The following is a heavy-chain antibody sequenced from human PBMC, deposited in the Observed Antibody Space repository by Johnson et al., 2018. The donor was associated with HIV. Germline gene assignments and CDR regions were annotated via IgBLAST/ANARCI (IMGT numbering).Heavy chain of an antibody. J-gene: IGHJ3*02. CDR2: ISWNSGSI. D-gene: IGHD5-12*01. Sequence: QLVESGGGLVQPGGSLRLSCAASGFTVSSNYMSWVRQAPGKGLEWVSGISWNSGSIGYADSVKGRFTISRDNAKNSLYLQMNSLRAEDTALYYCAKVGGYSGYGHLEAFDIWGQGTMVTVSS. CDR1: GFTVSSNY. CDR3: AKVGGYSGYGHLEAFDI. V-gene: IGHV3-9*01.